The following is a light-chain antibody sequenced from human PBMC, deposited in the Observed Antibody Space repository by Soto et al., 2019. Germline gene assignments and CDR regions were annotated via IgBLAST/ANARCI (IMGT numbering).Light chain of an antibody. CDR1: SSDVGSYNL. J-gene: IGLJ1*01. V-gene: IGLV2-23*02. Sequence: QSALTQPDSVSGSPVQSITISCTGTSSDVGSYNLVSWYQQHPGKAPKLMIYEVSKRPSGVSNRFSGSKSGNTASLTISGLQAEDEADYYCCSYAGSSSYVFGTGTKVTVL. CDR3: CSYAGSSSYV. CDR2: EVS.